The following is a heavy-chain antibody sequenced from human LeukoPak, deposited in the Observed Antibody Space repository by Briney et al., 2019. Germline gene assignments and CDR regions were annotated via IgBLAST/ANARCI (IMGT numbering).Heavy chain of an antibody. CDR2: INWNGGSA. V-gene: IGHV3-20*04. CDR1: GFSFKDYG. J-gene: IGHJ6*03. CDR3: ARGACSSRSCSYFYYMDV. D-gene: IGHD2-2*01. Sequence: GGSLRLSCEASGFSFKDYGMNWVRQAPGKGLEWVSGINWNGGSAGYADSVRGRFTISKDSAKNSLYLQMDSLRVEDTALYYCARGACSSRSCSYFYYMDVWGSGTTVTVSS.